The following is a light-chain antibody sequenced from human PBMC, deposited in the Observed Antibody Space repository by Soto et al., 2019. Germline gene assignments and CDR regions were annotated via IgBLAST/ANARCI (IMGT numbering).Light chain of an antibody. V-gene: IGKV3-20*01. CDR3: QHYDSARWT. CDR1: QSISSTY. CDR2: DAS. Sequence: IVLTQSPVTLSLSPWERATLSCKASQSISSTYLTWYHQRPGQAPRLLIYDASRRATGIPDRFSGSGSGTDFSLTISRLEPEDFAVYYCQHYDSARWTFGLGTKVDIK. J-gene: IGKJ1*01.